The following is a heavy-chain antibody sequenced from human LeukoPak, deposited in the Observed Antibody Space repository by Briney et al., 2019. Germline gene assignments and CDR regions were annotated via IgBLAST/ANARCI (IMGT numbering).Heavy chain of an antibody. D-gene: IGHD3-10*01. CDR3: AKDKTFREFADAFDI. V-gene: IGHV3-9*01. CDR2: VSWNSGSI. Sequence: GGSLRLSCAASGFKFADYAMHWVRQAPGKGLEWVSGVSWNSGSIGYADSVKGRFTISRDNAKNSLYLQMNSLRVEDTALYYCAKDKTFREFADAFDIWGQGTMVTVSS. CDR1: GFKFADYA. J-gene: IGHJ3*02.